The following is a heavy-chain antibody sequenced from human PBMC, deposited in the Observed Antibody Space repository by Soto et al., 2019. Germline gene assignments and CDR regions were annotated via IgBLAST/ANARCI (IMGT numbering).Heavy chain of an antibody. CDR3: ARSYSSGWSDAFDI. CDR1: GFTFDDYG. D-gene: IGHD6-19*01. V-gene: IGHV3-20*01. CDR2: INWNGGST. Sequence: EVQLVESGGGVVRPGGSLRLSCAASGFTFDDYGMSWVRQAPGKGLEWVSGINWNGGSTGYADSVKGRFTISGDNDKNSLYLQMNSLRAEDKALYDCARSYSSGWSDAFDIWGQGTMVTVSS. J-gene: IGHJ3*02.